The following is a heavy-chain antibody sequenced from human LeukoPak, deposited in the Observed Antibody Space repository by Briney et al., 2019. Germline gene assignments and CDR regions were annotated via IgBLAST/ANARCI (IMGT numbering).Heavy chain of an antibody. CDR2: ISGSGVGT. CDR3: GSDPNGDYVGALGY. D-gene: IGHD4-17*01. J-gene: IGHJ4*01. Sequence: GGSLRLSCAASGFTFNSYAMSWVRQAPGKGLEWVSAISGSGVGTYYADSVKGRFTISRDNSKNTIYLQMNSLRAEDTAIYYCGSDPNGDYVGALGYWGRGTLVTVSS. CDR1: GFTFNSYA. V-gene: IGHV3-23*01.